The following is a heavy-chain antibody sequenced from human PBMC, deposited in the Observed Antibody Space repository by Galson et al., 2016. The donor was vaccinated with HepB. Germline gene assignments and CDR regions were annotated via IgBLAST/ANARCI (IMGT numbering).Heavy chain of an antibody. Sequence: SVKVSCKASGGTFSSYAISWVRQAPGQGLEWMGGIIPILGIANYAQKFPGRVTITADKSTSTAYMELSSLRSEDTAVYYCARFRGIVVVNYYYGMDVWGQGTTVTVSS. V-gene: IGHV1-69*10. CDR2: IIPILGIA. J-gene: IGHJ6*02. CDR3: ARFRGIVVVNYYYGMDV. D-gene: IGHD3-22*01. CDR1: GGTFSSYA.